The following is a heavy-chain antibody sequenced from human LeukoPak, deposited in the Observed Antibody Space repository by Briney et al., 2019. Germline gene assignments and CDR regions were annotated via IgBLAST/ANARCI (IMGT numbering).Heavy chain of an antibody. D-gene: IGHD1-26*01. Sequence: EASVKVSCKASGYTFTGYYMHWVRQAPGQGLVWMGWINPNSGGTNYAQKFQGRVTMTRDTSISTAYMELSRLRSDDTAVYYCARVPVVAATNPLGYWGQGTLVTVSS. CDR3: ARVPVVAATNPLGY. CDR1: GYTFTGYY. CDR2: INPNSGGT. J-gene: IGHJ4*02. V-gene: IGHV1-2*02.